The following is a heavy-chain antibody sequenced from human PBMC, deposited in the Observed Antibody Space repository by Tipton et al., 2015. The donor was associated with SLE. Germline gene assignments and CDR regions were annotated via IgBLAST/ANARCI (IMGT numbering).Heavy chain of an antibody. Sequence: SGFTFSTYGMHWVRQAPGKGLEWVSFIRYDGSNKYYADSVKGRCTISRDNSRGTLYLQMNSLRAEDTAIYYCARDLRAQPLPYYFDCWGQGTLVTVST. J-gene: IGHJ4*02. CDR3: ARDLRAQPLPYYFDC. V-gene: IGHV3-33*01. D-gene: IGHD2-2*01. CDR1: GFTFSTYG. CDR2: IRYDGSNK.